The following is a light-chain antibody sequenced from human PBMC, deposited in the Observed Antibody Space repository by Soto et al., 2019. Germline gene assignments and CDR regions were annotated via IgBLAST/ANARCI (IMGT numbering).Light chain of an antibody. Sequence: EMVLTQSPGTLSLSPGESATLSCRASESISNSYLAWYQQKPGQAPRLLIYGVSRGAAGIPDRFSGGGSGTDSTLTISRLEPEDFAVYYCQQYARSPETFGQGTKVDIK. V-gene: IGKV3-20*01. CDR1: ESISNSY. CDR2: GVS. J-gene: IGKJ1*01. CDR3: QQYARSPET.